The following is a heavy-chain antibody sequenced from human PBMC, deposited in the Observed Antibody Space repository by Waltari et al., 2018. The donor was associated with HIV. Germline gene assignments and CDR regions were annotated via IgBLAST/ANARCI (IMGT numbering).Heavy chain of an antibody. J-gene: IGHJ4*02. Sequence: QVHLSQSAAELKKPGAAVTVSCTASGSVFIDYYVHWVRQAPGQGLQWMGWINPRSGGVDYAPKFQDRIVLSRDTSSNTAYMHLVSLTSDDTAVYSCARAPQWATLDSWGQGALVTVSS. CDR2: INPRSGGV. CDR3: ARAPQWATLDS. CDR1: GSVFIDYY. V-gene: IGHV1-2*02. D-gene: IGHD2-8*01.